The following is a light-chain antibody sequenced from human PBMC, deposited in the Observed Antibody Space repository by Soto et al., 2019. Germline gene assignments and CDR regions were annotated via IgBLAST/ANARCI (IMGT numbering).Light chain of an antibody. CDR1: QTISSW. Sequence: IPITQSPSSLSASIGDRITITCRASQTISSWLAWYQQKPGKAPKLLIYDASSLESGVPSRFSGSGSGTEFTLTISSLQPDDSATYYCQQYNTYPLTFGQGTKVDI. V-gene: IGKV1-5*01. CDR2: DAS. CDR3: QQYNTYPLT. J-gene: IGKJ1*01.